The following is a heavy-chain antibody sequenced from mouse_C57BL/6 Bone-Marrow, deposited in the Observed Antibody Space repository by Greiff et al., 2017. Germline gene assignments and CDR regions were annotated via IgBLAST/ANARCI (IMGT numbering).Heavy chain of an antibody. V-gene: IGHV1-54*01. J-gene: IGHJ2*01. CDR3: ARRLSYYFDY. CDR1: GYAFTNYL. Sequence: VQVVESGAELVRPGTSVKVSCKASGYAFTNYLIEWVKQRPGQGLEWIGVINPGSGGTNYNEKFKGKATLTADKSSSTAYMQLSSLTSEDSAVYFCARRLSYYFDYWGQGTTLTVSS. CDR2: INPGSGGT.